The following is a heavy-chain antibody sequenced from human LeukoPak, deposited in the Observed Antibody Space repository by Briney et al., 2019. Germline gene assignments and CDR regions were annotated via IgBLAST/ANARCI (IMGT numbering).Heavy chain of an antibody. CDR1: GFTFSSYW. CDR3: AALWFGETDLDY. CDR2: IKQDGSEK. V-gene: IGHV3-7*01. D-gene: IGHD3-10*01. Sequence: GGSLRLSCAASGFTFSSYWMSWVRLAPGKGLEWVANIKQDGSEKYYVDSVKGRFTISRDNAKNSLYLQMNSLRAEDTAVYYCAALWFGETDLDYWGQGTLVTVSS. J-gene: IGHJ4*02.